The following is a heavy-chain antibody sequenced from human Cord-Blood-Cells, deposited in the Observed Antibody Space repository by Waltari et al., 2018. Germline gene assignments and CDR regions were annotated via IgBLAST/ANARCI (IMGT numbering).Heavy chain of an antibody. Sequence: QVQLQESGPGLVKPSETLSLTCTVSGYSISSGYYWSWIRQPPGKGLEWIGSIYHSGSTYYNPSLKSRVTISVDTSKNQFSLKLSSVTAADTAVYYCARPLKLDAFDIWGQGTMVTVSS. CDR3: ARPLKLDAFDI. CDR2: IYHSGST. CDR1: GYSISSGYY. J-gene: IGHJ3*02. V-gene: IGHV4-38-2*02.